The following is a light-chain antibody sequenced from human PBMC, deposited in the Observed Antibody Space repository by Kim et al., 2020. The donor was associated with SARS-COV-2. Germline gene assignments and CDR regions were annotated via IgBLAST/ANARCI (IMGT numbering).Light chain of an antibody. CDR2: YDS. Sequence: AAGKTDRMTRGGKNVGSKSVNGYQQKPGQAPVLVIYYDSDRPSGIPGRFSGSNCGNTATLTIGRVEAGDEADYYCQVWDSSSDHVVFGGGTQLTVL. CDR3: QVWDSSSDHVV. CDR1: NVGSKS. J-gene: IGLJ2*01. V-gene: IGLV3-21*04.